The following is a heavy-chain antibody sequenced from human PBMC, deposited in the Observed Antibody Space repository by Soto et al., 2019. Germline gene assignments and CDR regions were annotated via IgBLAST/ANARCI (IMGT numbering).Heavy chain of an antibody. J-gene: IGHJ4*02. CDR3: AKEGCLSGSYYISSSYYLDY. CDR1: GFTFSSYG. CDR2: ISFDGSNT. V-gene: IGHV3-30*18. Sequence: QVQLVESGGGVVKPGRSLRLSCVASGFTFSSYGMHWVRQAPGKGLEWVAIISFDGSNTYYADSVKGRFTISRDTSKNTLYLQMNSLRAEDTSMYYCAKEGCLSGSYYISSSYYLDYWGQGTLVTVSS. D-gene: IGHD1-26*01.